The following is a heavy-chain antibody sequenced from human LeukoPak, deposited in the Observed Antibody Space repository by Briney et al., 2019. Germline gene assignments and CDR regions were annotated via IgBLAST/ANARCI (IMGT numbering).Heavy chain of an antibody. Sequence: GGSLRLSCAASAFTFSSYSMNWVRQAPGKGLEWVSYISSAVSTIYYADSVKGRFTISRDNAKSSLYLQMNSLRAEDTAVYYCARVAGDFWSGPSPYWYFDLWGRGTLVTVSS. V-gene: IGHV3-48*01. CDR1: AFTFSSYS. J-gene: IGHJ2*01. D-gene: IGHD3-3*01. CDR2: ISSAVSTI. CDR3: ARVAGDFWSGPSPYWYFDL.